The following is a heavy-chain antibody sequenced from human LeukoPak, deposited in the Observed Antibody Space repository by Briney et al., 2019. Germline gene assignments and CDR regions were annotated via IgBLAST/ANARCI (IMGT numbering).Heavy chain of an antibody. D-gene: IGHD6-13*01. V-gene: IGHV4-34*01. CDR3: ARSMPHSSSFVDGMDV. Sequence: PSETLSLTCAVYGGSFSGYYWSWIRQPPGKGLEWIGEINHSGSTNYNPSLKSRVTISVDTSKNQFSLKLSSVTAADTAVYYCARSMPHSSSFVDGMDVWGQGTTVTVSS. J-gene: IGHJ6*02. CDR2: INHSGST. CDR1: GGSFSGYY.